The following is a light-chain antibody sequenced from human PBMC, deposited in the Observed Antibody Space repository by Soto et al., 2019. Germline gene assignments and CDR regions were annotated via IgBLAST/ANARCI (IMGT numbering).Light chain of an antibody. Sequence: QSALTQPPSASGSPGQSVTISCTGTSSDVGGYNYVSWYQQHPGKAPKLMISEVSKRPSGVPDRFSGSKSGNTASLTVSGRQAEDEADYYCSSFAGNNNLVFGGGTKLT. CDR1: SSDVGGYNY. V-gene: IGLV2-8*01. CDR2: EVS. J-gene: IGLJ2*01. CDR3: SSFAGNNNLV.